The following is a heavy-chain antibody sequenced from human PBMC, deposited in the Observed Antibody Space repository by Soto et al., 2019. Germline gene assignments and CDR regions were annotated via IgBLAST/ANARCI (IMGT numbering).Heavy chain of an antibody. D-gene: IGHD2-15*01. CDR3: AKITRIVVVVAATAGWFDP. CDR2: ISGSGGST. CDR1: GFTFSSYA. Sequence: EVQLLESGGGLVQPGGSLRLSCAASGFTFSSYAMSWVRQAPGKGLEWVSAISGSGGSTYYADSVKGRFTISRDNSKNTLYLQMNSLRAEDTAVYYCAKITRIVVVVAATAGWFDPWGQGTLVTVSS. V-gene: IGHV3-23*01. J-gene: IGHJ5*02.